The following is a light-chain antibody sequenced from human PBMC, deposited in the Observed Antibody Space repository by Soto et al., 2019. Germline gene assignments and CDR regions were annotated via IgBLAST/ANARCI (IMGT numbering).Light chain of an antibody. J-gene: IGLJ1*01. CDR1: SSNIGNNY. V-gene: IGLV1-47*02. CDR3: AVWDDSLGGSYI. Sequence: QLVLTQAPSASGTPGQRVTISCSGSSSNIGNNYVSWYQLLPGTAPKLLIYSHNQRPSGVPDRFSGSKSGTSASLAINGLRSEDEADYYCAVWDDSLGGSYIFGTGTKLTVL. CDR2: SHN.